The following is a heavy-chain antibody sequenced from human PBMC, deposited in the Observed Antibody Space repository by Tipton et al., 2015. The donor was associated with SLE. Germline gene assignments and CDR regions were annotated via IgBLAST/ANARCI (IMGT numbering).Heavy chain of an antibody. D-gene: IGHD2-15*01. CDR2: IYYSGST. Sequence: TLSLTCTVSGGSISSSSYYWGWIRQLPGKGLEWIGYIYYSGSTNYNPSLKSRVTISVDTSKNQFSLKLSSVTAADTAVYYCARGAITPIPFDPWGQGTLVTVSS. J-gene: IGHJ5*02. CDR1: GGSISSSSYY. CDR3: ARGAITPIPFDP. V-gene: IGHV4-61*05.